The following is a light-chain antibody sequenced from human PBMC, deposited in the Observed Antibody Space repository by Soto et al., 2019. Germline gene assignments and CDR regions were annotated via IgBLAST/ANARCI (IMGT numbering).Light chain of an antibody. CDR2: DVS. Sequence: QYSRTQPASVSGSPGQSITISCTGTSSDVGGYNYVSWYQQHPGQAPKVMSYDVSDRPSGVSNRFSGSKSGNTASLTISGLQAEDEADYYCSSYTSSSTVVFGGGTKLTVL. CDR1: SSDVGGYNY. J-gene: IGLJ2*01. CDR3: SSYTSSSTVV. V-gene: IGLV2-14*01.